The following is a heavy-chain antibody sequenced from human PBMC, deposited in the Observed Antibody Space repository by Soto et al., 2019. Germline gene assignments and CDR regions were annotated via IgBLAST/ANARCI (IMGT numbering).Heavy chain of an antibody. D-gene: IGHD6-13*01. J-gene: IGHJ6*02. Sequence: ASVKVSCKASGYTFTSYCISWVRQAPVQGLEWMGWISAYNGNTNYAQKLQGRVTMTTDTSTSTAYMELRSLRSDDTAVYYCARDPRVAAAGNYYYYGMDVWGQGTTVTVSS. V-gene: IGHV1-18*04. CDR3: ARDPRVAAAGNYYYYGMDV. CDR1: GYTFTSYC. CDR2: ISAYNGNT.